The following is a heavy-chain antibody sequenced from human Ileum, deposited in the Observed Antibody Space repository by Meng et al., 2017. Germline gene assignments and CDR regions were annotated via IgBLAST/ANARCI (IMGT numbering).Heavy chain of an antibody. V-gene: IGHV1-18*01. CDR3: ARGDSSNRGFDY. D-gene: IGHD6-19*01. J-gene: IGHJ4*02. CDR2: ISPYNGNT. CDR1: GYTFTSSG. Sequence: QVQLWQSGVEVKQPWASVKVSCKASGYTFTSSGLSWVRQAPGQGLEWMGWISPYNGNTNYAQKVQGRLTVTTDTSTSTAYMELRSLRSADTAVYYCARGDSSNRGFDYWGQGTLVTVSS.